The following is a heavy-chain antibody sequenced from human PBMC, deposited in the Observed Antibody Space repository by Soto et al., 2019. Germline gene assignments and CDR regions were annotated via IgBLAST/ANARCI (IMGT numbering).Heavy chain of an antibody. D-gene: IGHD2-8*02. CDR1: EGTFNSDS. J-gene: IGHJ4*02. V-gene: IGHV1-69*01. CDR3: TSGASLWSPYVFGS. Sequence: QAQVVQSGAEVRKPGSSVKLSCKASEGTFNSDSIAWVRQAPGKGLEWMGGNIHYYNTINYAQKFQDRATITADDHTNTVYRERSSLRSYATAVYFYTSGASLWSPYVFGSWAKVTLVTVST. CDR2: NIHYYNTI.